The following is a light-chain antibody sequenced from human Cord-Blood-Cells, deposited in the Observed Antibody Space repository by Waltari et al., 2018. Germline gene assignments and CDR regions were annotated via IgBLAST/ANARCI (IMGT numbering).Light chain of an antibody. V-gene: IGKV4-1*01. CDR2: WAS. CDR1: QCVLYSSNNKNY. CDR3: QQYYSTQLT. J-gene: IGKJ4*01. Sequence: DIVMTQSPDSLAVSLGERVTTTSTSSQCVLYSSNNKNYLAWYQQKPGQPPKLLIYWASTRESGVPDRFSGSGSGTDFTLTISSLQAEDVAVYYCQQYYSTQLTFGGGTKVEIK.